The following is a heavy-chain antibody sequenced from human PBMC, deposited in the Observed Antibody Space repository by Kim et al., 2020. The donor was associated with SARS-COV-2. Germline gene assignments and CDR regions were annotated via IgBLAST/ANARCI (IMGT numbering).Heavy chain of an antibody. CDR3: ARVFTSSSWTGELGY. CDR2: INAGNGNT. CDR1: GYTFTSYA. V-gene: IGHV1-3*01. J-gene: IGHJ4*02. Sequence: ASVKVSCKASGYTFTSYAMHWVRQAPGQRLEWMGWINAGNGNTKYSQKFQGRVTITRDTSASTAYMELSSLRSEDTAVYYCARVFTSSSWTGELGYWGQGTLVTVSS. D-gene: IGHD6-13*01.